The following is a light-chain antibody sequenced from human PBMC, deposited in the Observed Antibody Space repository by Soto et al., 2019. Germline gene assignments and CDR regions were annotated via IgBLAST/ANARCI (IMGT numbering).Light chain of an antibody. CDR2: DVS. CDR3: SSYTSSITPVV. J-gene: IGLJ2*01. Sequence: QSALTQPASVSGSPGQSITISCTGTSSDVGGYNYVSWYQQHPGKAPKLMIYDVSNRPSGVSNRFSGSKSGNTASLTISGLQAEDEADYYCSSYTSSITPVVFGGGTKRTVL. CDR1: SSDVGGYNY. V-gene: IGLV2-14*01.